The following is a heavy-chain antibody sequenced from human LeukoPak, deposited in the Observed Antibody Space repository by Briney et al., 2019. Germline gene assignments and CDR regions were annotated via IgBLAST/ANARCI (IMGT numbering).Heavy chain of an antibody. J-gene: IGHJ6*02. V-gene: IGHV4-59*01. Sequence: SETLSLTCSVSGGSISRYYWSWIRQSPGEGLEWIGYIYSSGTTYYSPSLKSRVTISVDTSKNQFFLKLNSVTAADTAVYYCARDGKISPYFGMDVWGQGTTVTVSS. CDR1: GGSISRYY. CDR3: ARDGKISPYFGMDV. D-gene: IGHD1-26*01. CDR2: IYSSGTT.